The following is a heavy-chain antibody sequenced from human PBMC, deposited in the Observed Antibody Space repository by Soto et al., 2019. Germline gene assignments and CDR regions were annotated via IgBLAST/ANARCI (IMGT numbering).Heavy chain of an antibody. CDR1: GDTFSKYA. CDR3: AGSPEWSYAPNEAVISTFGFY. CDR2: IIPIFGAP. D-gene: IGHD3-3*01. Sequence: QVRLVQSGTEVKKPGSSVKVSCQASGDTFSKYAISWVRQAPGQGLEWMGGIIPIFGAPNHAQKFQGRVTIAADATTTTVYMEQTRLTSEDTAVYYCAGSPEWSYAPNEAVISTFGFYWGQGPLVTVSS. J-gene: IGHJ4*02. V-gene: IGHV1-69*01.